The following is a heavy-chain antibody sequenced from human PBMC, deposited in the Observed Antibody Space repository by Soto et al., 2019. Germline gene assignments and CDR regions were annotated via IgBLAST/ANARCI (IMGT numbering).Heavy chain of an antibody. D-gene: IGHD3-9*01. CDR1: GGSFSGYY. V-gene: IGHV4-34*01. Sequence: PSETLSLTCAVYGGSFSGYYWSWIRQPPGKGLEWIGEINHSGSTNYNPSLKSRVTISVDTSKNQFSLKLSSVTAADTAVYYCARAYYDILTGYYRPYYFDYWGQGTLVTVSS. CDR3: ARAYYDILTGYYRPYYFDY. J-gene: IGHJ4*02. CDR2: INHSGST.